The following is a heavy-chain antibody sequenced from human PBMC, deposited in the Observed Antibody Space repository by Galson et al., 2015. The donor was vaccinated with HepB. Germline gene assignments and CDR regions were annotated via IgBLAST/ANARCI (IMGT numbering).Heavy chain of an antibody. Sequence: SLRLSCAASGFTFSSYAMSWVRQAPGKGLEWVSAISGSGGSTYYADSVRGRFTISRDNSKNTLYLQMNSLRAEDTAVYYCAKAATPEYYYYGMDVWGQGTTVTVSS. D-gene: IGHD6-13*01. V-gene: IGHV3-23*01. CDR1: GFTFSSYA. CDR3: AKAATPEYYYYGMDV. J-gene: IGHJ6*02. CDR2: ISGSGGST.